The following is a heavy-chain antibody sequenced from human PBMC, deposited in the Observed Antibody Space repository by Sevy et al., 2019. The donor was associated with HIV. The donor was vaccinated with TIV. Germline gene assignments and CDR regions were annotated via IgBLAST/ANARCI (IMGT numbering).Heavy chain of an antibody. V-gene: IGHV3-15*01. CDR3: TTVDQFTAFDI. CDR1: GFTFSNAW. CDR2: IKSKTDGGTT. Sequence: GGCLRLSCAASGFTFSNAWMSWVRQAPGKGLEWVGRIKSKTDGGTTDYAAPVKGRFTISRDDSKNTLYLQMNSPKTEDTAVYYCTTVDQFTAFDIWGQGTMVTVSS. J-gene: IGHJ3*02. D-gene: IGHD2-2*01.